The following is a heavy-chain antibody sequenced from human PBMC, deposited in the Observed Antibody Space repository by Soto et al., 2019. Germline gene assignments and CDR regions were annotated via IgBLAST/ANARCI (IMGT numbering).Heavy chain of an antibody. V-gene: IGHV1-69*13. D-gene: IGHD3-9*01. CDR2: IIPIFGTA. Sequence: SVKVSCKASGGTFSSYAISWVRQAPGQGLEWMGGIIPIFGTANYAQKFQGRVTITADESTSTAYMELSSLRSEDTAVYYCARDTRSYYDILTGYYGYFDYWGQGTLVIVSS. J-gene: IGHJ4*02. CDR1: GGTFSSYA. CDR3: ARDTRSYYDILTGYYGYFDY.